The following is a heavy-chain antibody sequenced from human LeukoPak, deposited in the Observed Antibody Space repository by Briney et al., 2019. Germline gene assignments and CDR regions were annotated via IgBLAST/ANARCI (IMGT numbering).Heavy chain of an antibody. CDR1: GGTFSSYA. Sequence: ASVKVSCKASGGTFSSYAISWVRQAPGQGLEWMGGIIPIFGTANYAQKFQGRVTITADESTSTAYMELSSLRSEDTAVYYCARDQGWMVRGVRGYYYYMDVWGKGTTVTVSS. CDR2: IIPIFGTA. J-gene: IGHJ6*03. CDR3: ARDQGWMVRGVRGYYYYMDV. D-gene: IGHD3-10*01. V-gene: IGHV1-69*13.